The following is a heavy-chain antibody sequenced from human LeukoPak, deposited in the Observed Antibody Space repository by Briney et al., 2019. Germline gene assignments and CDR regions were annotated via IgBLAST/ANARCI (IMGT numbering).Heavy chain of an antibody. CDR3: ATTRYSSASYSVY. V-gene: IGHV3-48*03. J-gene: IGHJ4*02. CDR2: ISSGGSAI. Sequence: PGGSLRLSCAASGFTFSTYEMNWVRQAPGKGLEWVSYISSGGSAIYYADSVKGRFTISRDNAKNSVYLQMNSLRAEDTAVYYCATTRYSSASYSVYWGQGTLVTVSS. D-gene: IGHD6-19*01. CDR1: GFTFSTYE.